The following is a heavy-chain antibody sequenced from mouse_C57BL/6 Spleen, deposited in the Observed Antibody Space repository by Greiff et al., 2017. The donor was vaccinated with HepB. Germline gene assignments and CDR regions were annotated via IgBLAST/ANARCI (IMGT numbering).Heavy chain of an antibody. Sequence: QVQLQQSGAELARPGASVKMSCKASGYTFTSYTMHWVKQRPGQGLEWIGYINPSSGYTKYNQKFKDKATLTADKSSSTAYMQLSSLTSEDSAVYYCARSADYDYEAWFAYWGQGTLVTVSA. CDR2: INPSSGYT. CDR3: ARSADYDYEAWFAY. D-gene: IGHD2-4*01. J-gene: IGHJ3*01. V-gene: IGHV1-4*01. CDR1: GYTFTSYT.